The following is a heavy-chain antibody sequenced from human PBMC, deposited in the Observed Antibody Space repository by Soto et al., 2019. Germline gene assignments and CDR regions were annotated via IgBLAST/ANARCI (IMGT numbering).Heavy chain of an antibody. V-gene: IGHV4-39*01. D-gene: IGHD5-18*01. CDR2: IYYSGST. Sequence: SETLSLTCTVSGGSIISSSYYWGLIRQPPGKGLEWIGSIYYSGSTYYNPSLKSRVTISVDTSKNQFSLKLSSVTAADTAVYYCARHRRTWGYIYGYPPYYIDYWGQGTLVTVSS. J-gene: IGHJ4*02. CDR1: GGSIISSSYY. CDR3: ARHRRTWGYIYGYPPYYIDY.